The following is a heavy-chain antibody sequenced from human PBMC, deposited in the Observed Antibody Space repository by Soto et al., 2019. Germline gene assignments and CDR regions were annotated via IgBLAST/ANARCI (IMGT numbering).Heavy chain of an antibody. CDR3: AKESGYSSSSSYYYYGMDV. V-gene: IGHV3-9*01. CDR2: ISWNSGSI. CDR1: GFTFDDYA. D-gene: IGHD6-6*01. Sequence: TGGSLRLSCAASGFTFDDYAMHWVRQAPGKGLEWVSGISWNSGSIGYADSVKGRFTISRDNAKNSLYLQMNSLRAEDTALYYCAKESGYSSSSSYYYYGMDVWGQGTTVTVSS. J-gene: IGHJ6*02.